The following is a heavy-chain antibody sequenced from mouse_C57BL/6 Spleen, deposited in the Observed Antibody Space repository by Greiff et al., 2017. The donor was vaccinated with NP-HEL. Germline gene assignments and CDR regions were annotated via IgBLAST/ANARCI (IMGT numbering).Heavy chain of an antibody. J-gene: IGHJ4*01. CDR2: IYPGSGNT. Sequence: QVQLQQSGAELARPGASVKLSCKASGYTFTSYGISWVKQRTGQGLEWIGEIYPGSGNTYYNEKFKGKATLTADKSSSTAYMELRSLTSEDSAVYFCARYFYAMDYWGQGTSVTVSS. V-gene: IGHV1-81*01. CDR3: ARYFYAMDY. CDR1: GYTFTSYG.